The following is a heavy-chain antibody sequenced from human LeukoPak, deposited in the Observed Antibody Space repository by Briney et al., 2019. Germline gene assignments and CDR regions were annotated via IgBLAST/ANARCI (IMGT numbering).Heavy chain of an antibody. Sequence: ASVKVSCKPSGYTFPQYYLHWVRQAPGQGLEWMGLINPNTGGTSYAHRSQRRGTMTTDTSISTAYIVLSSLISDDAAVFYCGRKGGAVLTGYHYWGQGTLVTVSS. CDR3: GRKGGAVLTGYHY. CDR1: GYTFPQYY. CDR2: INPNTGGT. V-gene: IGHV1-2*02. D-gene: IGHD3-9*01. J-gene: IGHJ4*02.